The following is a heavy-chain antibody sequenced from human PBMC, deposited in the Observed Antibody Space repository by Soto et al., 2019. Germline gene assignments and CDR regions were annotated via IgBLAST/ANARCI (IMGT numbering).Heavy chain of an antibody. Sequence: PPETLSLTCTGSGGSINNYYWSWIRQPPGKGLEWIGYIYYSGSTNYNPSLKSRVTISVDTSKNQFSLKLSSVTAADTAVYYCARRYGSVFDYWGQGTLVTVSS. CDR3: ARRYGSVFDY. CDR1: GGSINNYY. D-gene: IGHD6-19*01. CDR2: IYYSGST. J-gene: IGHJ4*02. V-gene: IGHV4-59*01.